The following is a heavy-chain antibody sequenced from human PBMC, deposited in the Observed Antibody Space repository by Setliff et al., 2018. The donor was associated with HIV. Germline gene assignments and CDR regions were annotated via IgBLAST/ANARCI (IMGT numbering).Heavy chain of an antibody. Sequence: ASVKVSCKASGYTFTGYYIHWVRQAPGQGLEWMGRSIPSSGGTNYAQKFQGRVTMTRDTSISTAYMGLSRLRSDDTDVYYCASKVYCTNGVCLDAFDIWGQGTMVTVSS. CDR2: SIPSSGGT. CDR1: GYTFTGYY. J-gene: IGHJ3*02. D-gene: IGHD2-8*01. V-gene: IGHV1-2*05. CDR3: ASKVYCTNGVCLDAFDI.